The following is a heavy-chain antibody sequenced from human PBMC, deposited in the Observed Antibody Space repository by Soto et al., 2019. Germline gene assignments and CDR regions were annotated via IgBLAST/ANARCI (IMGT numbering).Heavy chain of an antibody. V-gene: IGHV4-34*01. CDR3: PRALILWFGGLPRRGGYYYSMDA. Sequence: QVQLQQWGAGLLKPSETLSLTCAVYGGSFSGYQWSWIRQTPGKGLEWIGEINDSGNINYNPSLKSRVTIFQDTPRNRISLKLSSGTAAAPAVYSWPRALILWFGGLPRRGGYYYSMDAWARGPRSSSP. CDR2: INDSGNI. J-gene: IGHJ6*03. CDR1: GGSFSGYQ. D-gene: IGHD3-10*01.